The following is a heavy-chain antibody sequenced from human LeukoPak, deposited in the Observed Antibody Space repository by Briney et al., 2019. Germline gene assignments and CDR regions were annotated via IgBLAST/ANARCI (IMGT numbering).Heavy chain of an antibody. CDR1: GFTFSDYW. J-gene: IGHJ6*03. CDR3: VRGALREVPAAIYYYYYMDV. V-gene: IGHV3-7*01. Sequence: GGSLRLSCAGSGFTFSDYWMTWVRQAPGKGLEWVANIQEDGSDKQYVDSVKGRFSISRDNAEHSLYLQMNNLRAEDTAVYYCVRGALREVPAAIYYYYYMDVWGKGTTVTVSS. CDR2: IQEDGSDK. D-gene: IGHD2-2*01.